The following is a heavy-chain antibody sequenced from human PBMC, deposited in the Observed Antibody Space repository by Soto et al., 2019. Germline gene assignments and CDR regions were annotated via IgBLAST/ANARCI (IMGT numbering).Heavy chain of an antibody. D-gene: IGHD3-22*01. CDR3: ARDSVRGYYDSSGYFTALDY. J-gene: IGHJ4*02. Sequence: EVQLVESGGGLVQPGGSLRLSCAASGFTFSSYWMSWVRQAPGKGLEWVANIKEDGGEKHYVDSVKGRFTISRDNAKNLLFLQMNSLRAEDTAVYYCARDSVRGYYDSSGYFTALDYWGQGSLVAVSS. CDR2: IKEDGGEK. V-gene: IGHV3-7*01. CDR1: GFTFSSYW.